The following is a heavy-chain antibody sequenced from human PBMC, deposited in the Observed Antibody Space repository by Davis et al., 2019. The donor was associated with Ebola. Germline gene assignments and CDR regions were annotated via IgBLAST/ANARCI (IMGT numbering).Heavy chain of an antibody. D-gene: IGHD2-2*02. Sequence: GESLKISCAASGFTFSSYAMSWVRQAPGKGLEWVSAISGSGGSTYYADSVKGRFTISRDNSKNTMYLQMNSLRAEDTAVYYCAKTSGIVVVPAAISHYYGMDVWGQGTTVTVSS. CDR1: GFTFSSYA. V-gene: IGHV3-23*01. J-gene: IGHJ6*02. CDR3: AKTSGIVVVPAAISHYYGMDV. CDR2: ISGSGGST.